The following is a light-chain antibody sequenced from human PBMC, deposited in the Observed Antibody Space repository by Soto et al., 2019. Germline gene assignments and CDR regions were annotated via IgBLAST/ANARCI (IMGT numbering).Light chain of an antibody. V-gene: IGKV3-15*01. Sequence: IVVTNSPATLSVSPGERATLSCRASRGISSNLAWYQQKPGQAPRLLMFRTSSRATGFPARFSGSGSGTEFNLTISSLQSEDFGVYYCQQYNNWPRATFGGGTKVDI. CDR1: RGISSN. CDR2: RTS. J-gene: IGKJ4*01. CDR3: QQYNNWPRAT.